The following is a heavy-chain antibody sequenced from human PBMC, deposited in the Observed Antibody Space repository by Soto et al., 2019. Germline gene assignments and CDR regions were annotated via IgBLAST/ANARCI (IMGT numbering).Heavy chain of an antibody. CDR1: GGSFSGYY. CDR3: ARVYQVAGAGTYYYGMDV. CDR2: INHSGST. D-gene: IGHD6-19*01. V-gene: IGHV4-34*01. Sequence: SETLSLTCAVYGGSFSGYYWRWSRQPPGKGLEWLGEINHSGSTNYNPSLKSRVTISVDTSKHQFSMKLSSVTAADTAVYDCARVYQVAGAGTYYYGMDVWGQATTVTVSS. J-gene: IGHJ6*02.